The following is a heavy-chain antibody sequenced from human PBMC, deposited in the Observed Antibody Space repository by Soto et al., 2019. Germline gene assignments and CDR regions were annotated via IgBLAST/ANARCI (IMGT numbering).Heavy chain of an antibody. Sequence: HPGGSLRLSCAASGFTFSSYWMHWVRQAPGKGLVWVSRINSDGSSTNYADSVKGRFTISRHNSKNTLYLQMNSLRAEDTAVYYCARGPDTNYDFWSGYYNGGFDYWGQGTLVTVSS. D-gene: IGHD3-3*01. CDR1: GFTFSSYW. V-gene: IGHV3-74*01. J-gene: IGHJ4*02. CDR3: ARGPDTNYDFWSGYYNGGFDY. CDR2: INSDGSST.